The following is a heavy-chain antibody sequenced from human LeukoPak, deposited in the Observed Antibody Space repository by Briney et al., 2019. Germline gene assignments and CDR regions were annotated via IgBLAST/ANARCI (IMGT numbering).Heavy chain of an antibody. CDR3: ATHLQQLPLXNY. J-gene: IGHJ4*02. Sequence: ASVKVSCKASGYTFTSYYMHWVRQAPGKGLEWMGGFDPADGETIYAQKFQGRVTMPEDTSTDTAYMELSSLRSEDTAVYYCATHLQQLPLXNYWGQGTLXTVSS. CDR2: FDPADGET. CDR1: GYTFTSYY. D-gene: IGHD6-13*01. V-gene: IGHV1-24*01.